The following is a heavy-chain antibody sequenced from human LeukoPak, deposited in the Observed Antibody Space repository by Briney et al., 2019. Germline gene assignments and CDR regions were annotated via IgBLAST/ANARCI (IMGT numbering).Heavy chain of an antibody. J-gene: IGHJ4*02. D-gene: IGHD4-17*01. V-gene: IGHV3-21*01. Sequence: GGSLRLSCAASGFTFSSYSMNWVRQAPGKGLEWVSSISSSSSYIYYADSVKGRFTISRDNAKNSLYLQMNSLRAEDTAVYYCAREKTDYGDYSIDYWGQGTLVTVSS. CDR3: AREKTDYGDYSIDY. CDR2: ISSSSSYI. CDR1: GFTFSSYS.